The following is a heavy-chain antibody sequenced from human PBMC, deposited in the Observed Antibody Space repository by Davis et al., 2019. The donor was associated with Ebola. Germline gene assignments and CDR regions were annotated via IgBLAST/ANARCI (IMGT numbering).Heavy chain of an antibody. CDR3: ARDRGHFYDSRPAGMDV. CDR2: ISSDGSDK. Sequence: GESLKISCAASGFTFSSYWMSWVRQAPGKGLEWVALISSDGSDKYYAGSVKGRFTISRDNSKNTLYLQMNSLTTKDTAVFYCARDRGHFYDSRPAGMDVWGKGTTVTVSS. CDR1: GFTFSSYW. J-gene: IGHJ6*04. D-gene: IGHD3-22*01. V-gene: IGHV3-30*03.